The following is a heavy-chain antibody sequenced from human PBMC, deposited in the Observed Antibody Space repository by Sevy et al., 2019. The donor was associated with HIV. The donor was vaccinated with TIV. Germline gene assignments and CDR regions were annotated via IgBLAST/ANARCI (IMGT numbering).Heavy chain of an antibody. Sequence: ASVNVSCKASGGTLKNFAVNWVRLAPGQGLEWMGRVIPVSGASNYIPKYRGRITLTADESTGTAYMELRRLRSDDTAVYYCAAKFDTTGYYRGFDIWGQGTRVTVSS. CDR1: GGTLKNFA. D-gene: IGHD3-22*01. J-gene: IGHJ3*02. CDR2: VIPVSGAS. V-gene: IGHV1-69*13. CDR3: AAKFDTTGYYRGFDI.